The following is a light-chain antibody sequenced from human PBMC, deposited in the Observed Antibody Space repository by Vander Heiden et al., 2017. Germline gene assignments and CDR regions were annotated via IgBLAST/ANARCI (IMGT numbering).Light chain of an antibody. V-gene: IGLV3-1*01. J-gene: IGLJ2*01. CDR2: QDS. CDR3: QAWDSSTVV. CDR1: KLGDKY. Sequence: SYELTQPPSVSGSPGQTASITCSGDKLGDKYACWYQQNPGQSPVLVIYQDSKRPSGIPERFSGSNSGNTATLTISGTQAMDEADYYCQAWDSSTVVFGGGTKLTVL.